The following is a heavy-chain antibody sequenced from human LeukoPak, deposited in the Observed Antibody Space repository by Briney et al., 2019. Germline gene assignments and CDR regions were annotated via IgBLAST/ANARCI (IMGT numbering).Heavy chain of an antibody. V-gene: IGHV4-39*01. CDR2: LFYSGGT. D-gene: IGHD6-25*01. CDR1: GGSISSTSYY. CDR3: TRLGMNKMPTEQRREFDY. J-gene: IGHJ4*02. Sequence: SETLSLTCTVSGGSISSTSYYWGWVRQSPGKGLEWIGTLFYSGGTSYNPSLRSRLTISVDRPKNQFTLKLSSVTAADTAVYYCTRLGMNKMPTEQRREFDYWGQGTLVSVSS.